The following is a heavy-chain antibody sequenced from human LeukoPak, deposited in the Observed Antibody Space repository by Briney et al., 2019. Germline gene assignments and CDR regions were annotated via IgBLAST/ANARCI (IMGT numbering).Heavy chain of an antibody. V-gene: IGHV3-48*01. CDR1: GFTFSSYS. Sequence: GSLRLSCAASGFTFSSYSKNWVRQAPGKGLESVSYISSSSSTIYYADSVKGRFTISRDNAKNSRYLQMNSLRAEDTAVYYCAREVRLYYYYVDVWGKGTTVTISS. CDR3: AREVRLYYYYVDV. CDR2: ISSSSSTI. J-gene: IGHJ6*03. D-gene: IGHD2-2*01.